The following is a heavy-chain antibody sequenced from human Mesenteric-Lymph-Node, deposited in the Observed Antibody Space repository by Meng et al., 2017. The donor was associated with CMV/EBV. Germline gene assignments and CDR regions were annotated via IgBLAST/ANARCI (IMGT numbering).Heavy chain of an antibody. Sequence: GGSLRLSCAASGFTFSSYWMSWVRQAPGKGLEWVANIKQDGSEKYYVDSVKGRFTISRDNAKNSLYLQMNSLRAEDTAVYYCARDPGYSSSWYGNYYYGMDVWGQGTTVTVSS. CDR3: ARDPGYSSSWYGNYYYGMDV. D-gene: IGHD6-13*01. J-gene: IGHJ6*02. CDR2: IKQDGSEK. CDR1: GFTFSSYW. V-gene: IGHV3-7*01.